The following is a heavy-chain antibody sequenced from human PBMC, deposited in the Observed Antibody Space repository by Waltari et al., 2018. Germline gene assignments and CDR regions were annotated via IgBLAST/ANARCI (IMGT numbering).Heavy chain of an antibody. CDR2: INSDGSST. Sequence: EVQLVESGGGLVQPGGSLRLSCAASGFTFSSYWMHWVRQAPGKGLGWVSRINSDGSSTSYADSVKGRFTISRDNAKNTLYLQMNSLRAEDTAVYYCARVDSGSYYYYYYYMDVWGKGTTVTVSS. D-gene: IGHD1-26*01. CDR3: ARVDSGSYYYYYYYMDV. V-gene: IGHV3-74*01. CDR1: GFTFSSYW. J-gene: IGHJ6*03.